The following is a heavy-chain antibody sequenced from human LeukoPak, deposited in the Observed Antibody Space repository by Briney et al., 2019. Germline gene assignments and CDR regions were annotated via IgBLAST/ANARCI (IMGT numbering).Heavy chain of an antibody. D-gene: IGHD3-16*01. CDR1: GGSISSGDYY. V-gene: IGHV4-61*08. J-gene: IGHJ4*02. CDR3: ARDLFGGGRIDY. CDR2: IHYSGST. Sequence: SETLSLTCTVSGGSISSGDYYWSWIRQPPGKGLEWIGYIHYSGSTNYNPSLKSRVTMSVDTSKNQFSLKLSSVTAADTAVYYCARDLFGGGRIDYWGQGTLVTVSS.